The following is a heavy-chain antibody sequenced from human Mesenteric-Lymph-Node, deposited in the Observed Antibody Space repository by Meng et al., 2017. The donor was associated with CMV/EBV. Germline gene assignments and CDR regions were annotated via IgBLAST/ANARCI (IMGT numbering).Heavy chain of an antibody. CDR3: ARDGPGAPSDYFDNSMDV. J-gene: IGHJ6*02. Sequence: GESLKISCAASGFTFSSSSMHWVRQAPGKGLEWVAAILYDGSNKYYADSVKGRFTISRDNSKSTLFLQMNSLKTEDTAVYYCARDGPGAPSDYFDNSMDVWGQGTTVTVSS. D-gene: IGHD3-22*01. CDR2: ILYDGSNK. CDR1: GFTFSSSS. V-gene: IGHV3-30-3*01.